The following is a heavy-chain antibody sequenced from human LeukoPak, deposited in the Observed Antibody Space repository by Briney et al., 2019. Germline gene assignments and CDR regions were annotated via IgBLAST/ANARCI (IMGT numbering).Heavy chain of an antibody. Sequence: GASVKVSCKASGFHFASYGITWVRQAPGQGLEWMGWINPNSGGTNYAQKFQGRVTMTRDTSISTAYMELSRLRSDDTAVYYCASWRVIAFDIWGQGTMVTVSS. V-gene: IGHV1-2*02. CDR2: INPNSGGT. D-gene: IGHD2-21*01. J-gene: IGHJ3*02. CDR3: ASWRVIAFDI. CDR1: GFHFASYG.